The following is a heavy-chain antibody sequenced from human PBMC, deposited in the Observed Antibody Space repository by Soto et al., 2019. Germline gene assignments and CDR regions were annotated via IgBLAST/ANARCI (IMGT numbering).Heavy chain of an antibody. CDR2: IWYDGSNK. V-gene: IGHV3-33*01. D-gene: IGHD3-16*01. Sequence: QVQLVESGGGVVQPGRSLRLSCAASGFTFSSYGMHWVRQAPGKGLEWVAVIWYDGSNKYYADSVKGRFTISRDNSKNTLYLQMNGLRAEDPAVYCCAGGGWSCDANGYLGQGTLVTVSS. J-gene: IGHJ1*01. CDR1: GFTFSSYG. CDR3: AGGGWSCDANGY.